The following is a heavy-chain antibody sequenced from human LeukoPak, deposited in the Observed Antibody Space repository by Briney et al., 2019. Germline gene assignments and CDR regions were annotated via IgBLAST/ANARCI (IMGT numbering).Heavy chain of an antibody. D-gene: IGHD6-13*01. Sequence: SETLSLTCTVSGGSISSYYWSWIRQPPGKGLEWIWYIYYSGSTNYNPSLKSRVTISVDTSKNQFSLKLSSVTAADTAVYYCARGYSSSWNSFDYWGQGSLVTVSS. CDR2: IYYSGST. CDR1: GGSISSYY. CDR3: ARGYSSSWNSFDY. J-gene: IGHJ4*02. V-gene: IGHV4-59*01.